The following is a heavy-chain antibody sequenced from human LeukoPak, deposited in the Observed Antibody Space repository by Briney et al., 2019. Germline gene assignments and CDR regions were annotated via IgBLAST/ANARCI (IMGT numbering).Heavy chain of an antibody. V-gene: IGHV1-3*01. D-gene: IGHD1-26*01. Sequence: ASVKVSCKASGYTFTSYAMHWVRQAPGQRLEWMGWINAGNGNTKYSQKFQGRVTITRDTSASTAYMELSSLRSEDTAVYYCARDPYLVGAYSGPDYWGQGTLVTVSS. CDR2: INAGNGNT. J-gene: IGHJ4*02. CDR3: ARDPYLVGAYSGPDY. CDR1: GYTFTSYA.